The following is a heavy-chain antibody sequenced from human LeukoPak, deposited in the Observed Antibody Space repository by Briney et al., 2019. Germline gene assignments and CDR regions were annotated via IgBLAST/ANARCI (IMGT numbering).Heavy chain of an antibody. D-gene: IGHD5-24*01. CDR3: AKRGNTISFFDP. Sequence: GSLRLSCGASGLTFSNYAMYWVRQAPGKGLEWVSGLTGRGDSAYYADSVKGRFTISRDNSKNTLYLEMNSLRADDTAVYYCAKRGNTISFFDPWGQGTLVTVSS. V-gene: IGHV3-23*01. J-gene: IGHJ5*02. CDR1: GLTFSNYA. CDR2: LTGRGDSA.